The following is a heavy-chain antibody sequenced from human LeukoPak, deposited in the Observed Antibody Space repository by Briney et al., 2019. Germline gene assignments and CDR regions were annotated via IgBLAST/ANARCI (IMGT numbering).Heavy chain of an antibody. CDR2: IWYDGSNK. J-gene: IGHJ6*02. Sequence: LGGSLRLSCAASGFTFSSYSMNWVRQAPDKGLEWVAVIWYDGSNKYYADSVKGRFTISRDNSKNTLYLQMNSLRAEDTAVYYCARDVFTTVTTSPEPYYYYGMDVWGQGTTVTVSS. V-gene: IGHV3-33*08. D-gene: IGHD4-17*01. CDR1: GFTFSSYS. CDR3: ARDVFTTVTTSPEPYYYYGMDV.